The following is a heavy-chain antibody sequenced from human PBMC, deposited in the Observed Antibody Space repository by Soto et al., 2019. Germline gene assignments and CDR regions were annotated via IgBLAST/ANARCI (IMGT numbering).Heavy chain of an antibody. J-gene: IGHJ6*02. CDR2: ISSSSRYI. V-gene: IGHV3-21*01. CDR3: ARDPKQQLRRNMDV. CDR1: GFTFSSYS. D-gene: IGHD6-13*01. Sequence: GGSLRLSCAASGFTFSSYSMNWVRQAPGKGLEWVSSISSSSRYIYYADSVKGRFTISRDNAKNSLYLQMNSLRAEDTAVYYCARDPKQQLRRNMDVWGQGTTVTVSS.